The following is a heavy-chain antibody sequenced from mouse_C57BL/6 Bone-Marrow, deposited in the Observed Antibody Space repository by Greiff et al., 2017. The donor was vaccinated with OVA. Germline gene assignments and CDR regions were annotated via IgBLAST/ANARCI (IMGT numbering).Heavy chain of an antibody. V-gene: IGHV5-15*01. D-gene: IGHD2-3*01. CDR2: ISNLAYSI. Sequence: EVKLVESGGGLVQPGGSLKLSCAASGFTFSDYGMAWVRQAPRKGPEWVAFISNLAYSIYYADTVTGRFTISRENAKNTLYLEMSSLRSEDTAMYYCARHVGDGYFLYAMDYWGQGTSDTVSS. CDR1: GFTFSDYG. J-gene: IGHJ4*01. CDR3: ARHVGDGYFLYAMDY.